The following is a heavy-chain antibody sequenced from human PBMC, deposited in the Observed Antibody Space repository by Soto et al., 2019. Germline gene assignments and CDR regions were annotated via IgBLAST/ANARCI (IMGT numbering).Heavy chain of an antibody. J-gene: IGHJ4*02. Sequence: KSSETLSLTCAVSGGSISSSNWWSWVRQPPGKGLEWIGEIYHSGSTNYNPSLKSRVTISVDKSKNQFSLKLSSVTAADTAVYYCARGAPLRSWYYFDYWGQGTLVTVSS. D-gene: IGHD6-13*01. CDR1: GGSISSSNW. V-gene: IGHV4-4*02. CDR3: ARGAPLRSWYYFDY. CDR2: IYHSGST.